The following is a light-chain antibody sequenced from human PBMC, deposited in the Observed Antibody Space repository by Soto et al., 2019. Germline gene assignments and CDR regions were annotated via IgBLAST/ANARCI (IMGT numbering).Light chain of an antibody. CDR1: QSVKMY. J-gene: IGKJ2*01. Sequence: DIQMTQSPSSLSASVGDRVTITCRASQSVKMYLDWFQHKPGKAPKLLIYAASTLQSGVPTRFSGSGSGTDFTLTISGLQRDDFATYYCQQSYSTSRTFGQGTTLEIK. V-gene: IGKV1-39*01. CDR3: QQSYSTSRT. CDR2: AAS.